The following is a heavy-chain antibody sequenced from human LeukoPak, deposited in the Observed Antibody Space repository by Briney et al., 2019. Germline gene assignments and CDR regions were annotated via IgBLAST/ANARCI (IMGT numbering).Heavy chain of an antibody. Sequence: GGSLRLSCAASGFTFDDYGMSWVRQAPGKGLEWVSGINWNGGSTGYADSVKGRFTISRDNAKNSLYLQMNSLRAEDTALYYCARDFSGYDHMSLDYWGQGTLVAVSS. CDR1: GFTFDDYG. CDR3: ARDFSGYDHMSLDY. CDR2: INWNGGST. D-gene: IGHD5-12*01. V-gene: IGHV3-20*04. J-gene: IGHJ4*02.